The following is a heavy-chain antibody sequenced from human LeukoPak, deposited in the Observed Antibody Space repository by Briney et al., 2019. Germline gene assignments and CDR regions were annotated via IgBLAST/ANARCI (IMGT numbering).Heavy chain of an antibody. J-gene: IGHJ5*02. CDR3: ARVLWSVGYYDT. Sequence: PSETLSLTCTVSGGSIGSTFYCWGWIRQPPGKGLEWIGTICYTGNTYYNPSLKSRVTISVDTSKNQFSLKLSSVTAADTAVYYCARVLWSVGYYDTWGQGTLVTVSS. CDR1: GGSIGSTFYC. V-gene: IGHV4-39*07. CDR2: ICYTGNT. D-gene: IGHD3-22*01.